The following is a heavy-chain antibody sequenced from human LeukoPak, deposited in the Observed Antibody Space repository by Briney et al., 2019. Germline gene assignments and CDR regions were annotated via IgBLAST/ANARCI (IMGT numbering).Heavy chain of an antibody. CDR2: ISDGGGDT. CDR3: AKRVEYSSSSGGYFDY. J-gene: IGHJ4*02. CDR1: GFTFGSYA. D-gene: IGHD6-6*01. V-gene: IGHV3-23*01. Sequence: GGSLRLSCAASGFTFGSYAMSWVRQAPGKGLEWVSAISDGGGDTYYADSVKGRFTISRDNSKNTLYLQMKSLRAEDTAIYYCAKRVEYSSSSGGYFDYWGQGTLVTVSS.